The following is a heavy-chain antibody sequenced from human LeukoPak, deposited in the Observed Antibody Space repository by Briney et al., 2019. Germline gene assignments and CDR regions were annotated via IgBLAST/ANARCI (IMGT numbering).Heavy chain of an antibody. CDR3: AGSLKFITMIPHY. J-gene: IGHJ4*02. D-gene: IGHD3-22*01. CDR1: GGTFSSYA. V-gene: IGHV1-69*13. Sequence: ASVKVSCKASGGTFSSYAISWVRQAPGQGLEWMGGIIPIFGTANYAQKFQGRVTITADESTSTAYMELSSLRSEDTAVFYCAGSLKFITMIPHYWDQGTLVTVSS. CDR2: IIPIFGTA.